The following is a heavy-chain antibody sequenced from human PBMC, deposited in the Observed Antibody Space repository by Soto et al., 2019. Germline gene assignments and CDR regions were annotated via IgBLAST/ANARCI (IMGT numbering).Heavy chain of an antibody. CDR3: ARIVRGIVITYYYMDV. CDR1: GGSISSSSYY. Sequence: QVQLQESGPGLVKPSETLSLTCTVSGGSISSSSYYWGWIRQPPGKGLEWIGSIFYSGSTYYNPTLQGRATISVDTTTKQYSLKLRSVTAADMAVYYCARIVRGIVITYYYMDVWGKGTTVTVSS. D-gene: IGHD2-21*01. V-gene: IGHV4-39*01. J-gene: IGHJ6*03. CDR2: IFYSGST.